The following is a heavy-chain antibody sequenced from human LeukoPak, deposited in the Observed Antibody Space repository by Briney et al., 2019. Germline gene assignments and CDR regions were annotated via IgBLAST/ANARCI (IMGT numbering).Heavy chain of an antibody. CDR2: ISGGGGST. CDR3: AKDKIVVAGNFDY. Sequence: GGSLRLSCAASGLTLSTYAMSWVRQAPGKGLEWVSAISGGGGSTYYADSVKGRFIISRDSSKNTLCLQMNSLRAEDTAVYYCAKDKIVVAGNFDYWGQGTLVTVSS. V-gene: IGHV3-23*01. CDR1: GLTLSTYA. J-gene: IGHJ4*02. D-gene: IGHD3-22*01.